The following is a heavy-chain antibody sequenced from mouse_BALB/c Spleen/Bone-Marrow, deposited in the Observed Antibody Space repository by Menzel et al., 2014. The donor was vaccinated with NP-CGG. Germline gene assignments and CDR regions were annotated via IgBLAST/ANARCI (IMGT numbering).Heavy chain of an antibody. CDR2: ISSGGSYT. J-gene: IGHJ3*01. CDR1: GFTFSSYA. CDR3: ARDYGNYGFAY. D-gene: IGHD2-1*01. Sequence: EVKLMESGGGLVKPGESLKLSCAASGFTFSSYAMSWVRQTPEKRLEWVATISSGGSYTYYPDSVKGRFTISRDNAKNTLYLQMSSPRSEDTATYYCARDYGNYGFAYWGQGTLVTVSA. V-gene: IGHV5-9-1*01.